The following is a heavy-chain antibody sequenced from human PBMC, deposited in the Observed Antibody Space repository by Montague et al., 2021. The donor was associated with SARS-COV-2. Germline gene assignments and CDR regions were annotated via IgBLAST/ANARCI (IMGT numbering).Heavy chain of an antibody. V-gene: IGHV4-34*01. J-gene: IGHJ6*02. CDR2: NNYSGST. Sequence: SETLSLTCAVYGGSFSGYYWTWIRQPPGKGLGWIGENNYSGSTNYNPSLKSRVTMSVDMSKNQFSLKLRSVTAADTAFYYCARGRGLAVLFDVYYYGMDVWGQGTTVTVSS. CDR1: GGSFSGYY. D-gene: IGHD3-3*02. CDR3: ARGRGLAVLFDVYYYGMDV.